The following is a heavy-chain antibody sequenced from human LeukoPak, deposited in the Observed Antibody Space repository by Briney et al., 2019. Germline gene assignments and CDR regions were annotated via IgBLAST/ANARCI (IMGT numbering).Heavy chain of an antibody. CDR3: ARDEIVVVITFSAFDI. D-gene: IGHD3-22*01. CDR2: ISYDGSNK. Sequence: GGSLRLSCAASGFTFSSYAMHWVRQAPGKGLEWVAVISYDGSNKYYADSVKGRFTISRDNSKNTLYLQMNSLRAEDTAVYYCARDEIVVVITFSAFDIWGQGTMATVSS. CDR1: GFTFSSYA. V-gene: IGHV3-30-3*01. J-gene: IGHJ3*02.